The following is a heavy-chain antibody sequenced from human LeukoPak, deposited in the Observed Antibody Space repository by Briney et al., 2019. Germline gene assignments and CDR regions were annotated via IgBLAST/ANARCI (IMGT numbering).Heavy chain of an antibody. CDR3: ARSSVGARRRIDY. V-gene: IGHV1-8*01. CDR1: GYTFTSYD. Sequence: ASVKVSRKASGYTFTSYDINWVRQATGQGLEWMGWMNPNSGNTGYAQKFQGRVTMTRSTSINTAYMELNSLTSEDTAVYYCARSSVGARRRIDYWGQGSLVTVSS. J-gene: IGHJ4*02. CDR2: MNPNSGNT. D-gene: IGHD1-26*01.